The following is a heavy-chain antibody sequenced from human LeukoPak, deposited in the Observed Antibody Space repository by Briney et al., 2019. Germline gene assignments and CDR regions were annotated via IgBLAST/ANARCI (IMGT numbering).Heavy chain of an antibody. J-gene: IGHJ4*02. CDR3: ARDLILGRSTSHIFDY. CDR1: GYTFTGYY. Sequence: KPGASVKVSCKASGYTFTGYYMHWVRQAPGQGLEWIGWINPNSGDTNYGQKFQGRVTMTRDTSISTAYMELSRLRSDDTAVYYCARDLILGRSTSHIFDYWGQGTLVTVSS. CDR2: INPNSGDT. D-gene: IGHD2-2*01. V-gene: IGHV1-2*02.